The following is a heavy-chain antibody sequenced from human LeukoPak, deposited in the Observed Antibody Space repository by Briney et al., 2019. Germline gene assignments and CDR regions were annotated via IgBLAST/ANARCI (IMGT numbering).Heavy chain of an antibody. D-gene: IGHD4-17*01. CDR3: AGDQGDYGDYGWFDP. J-gene: IGHJ5*02. CDR1: GGSVSSGDYF. Sequence: SQTLSLTCTVSGGSVSSGDYFWSWIRQPPGKGPGWIGYIYHTGDTYYNPSLKGRATLSVDTAKNQFSLRLSFVTATDTAVYFCAGDQGDYGDYGWFDPWGQGTQVTVSS. CDR2: IYHTGDT. V-gene: IGHV4-30-4*01.